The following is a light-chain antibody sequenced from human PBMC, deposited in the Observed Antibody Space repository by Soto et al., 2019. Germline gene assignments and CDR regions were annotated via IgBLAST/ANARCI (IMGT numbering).Light chain of an antibody. Sequence: EILMTPSPSSMSASPGERITLSCKASQSIANNLAWHQQKPGQAPRLLMYGASTRAADIPARFSGSGSGTEFSLTISSLQSEDFAIHYCQQYNDWHPITFGQGTRLETK. CDR2: GAS. J-gene: IGKJ5*01. CDR1: QSIANN. V-gene: IGKV3-15*01. CDR3: QQYNDWHPIT.